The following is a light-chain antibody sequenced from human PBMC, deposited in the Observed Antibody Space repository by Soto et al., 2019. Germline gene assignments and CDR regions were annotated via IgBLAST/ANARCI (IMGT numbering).Light chain of an antibody. CDR1: ISDVGSYNL. J-gene: IGLJ2*01. Sequence: SALWPPSSVSGSPGQSISISCTGTISDVGSYNLVSWYQQHPGKAPKLMIYEGSKRPSGVSNRFSGSKSGNTASLTISGLQAEDEADYYCCSYAGSSTLVFGGGTKVTV. V-gene: IGLV2-23*01. CDR3: CSYAGSSTLV. CDR2: EGS.